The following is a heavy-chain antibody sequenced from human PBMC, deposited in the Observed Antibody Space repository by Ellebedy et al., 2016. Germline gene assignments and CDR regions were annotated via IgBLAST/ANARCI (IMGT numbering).Heavy chain of an antibody. D-gene: IGHD6-13*01. J-gene: IGHJ4*02. Sequence: GESLKISCAASGFTFSNYGFHWVRQAPGKGLEYVSAISDNGGSTYRADSVKGRFTISRDNSKNTLYLQMGNLRTDDMAVYYCARSRDGAADYWGQGTLVTVSS. CDR2: ISDNGGST. V-gene: IGHV3-64*02. CDR1: GFTFSNYG. CDR3: ARSRDGAADY.